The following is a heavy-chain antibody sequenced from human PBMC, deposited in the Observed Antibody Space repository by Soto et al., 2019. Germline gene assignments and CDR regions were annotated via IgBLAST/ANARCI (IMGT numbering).Heavy chain of an antibody. CDR2: IFSNDEK. V-gene: IGHV2-26*01. CDR3: ARILFGRSVAGGYFYMDV. D-gene: IGHD6-19*01. J-gene: IGHJ6*03. Sequence: HVTLKESGPVLVKPTETLTLTCTVSGFSLSNGKVGVSWIRQPPGKALEWLAHIFSNDEKSYRTSLKSRLTTSGDTSKIQVVLTMTNVDPVDTATYYCARILFGRSVAGGYFYMDVWGKGTTVTVSS. CDR1: GFSLSNGKVG.